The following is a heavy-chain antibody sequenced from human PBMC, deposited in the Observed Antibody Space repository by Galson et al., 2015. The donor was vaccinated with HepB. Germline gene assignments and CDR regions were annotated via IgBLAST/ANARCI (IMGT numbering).Heavy chain of an antibody. D-gene: IGHD5-12*01. CDR2: ISGYSGIA. CDR3: ARARYRDSPPDY. CDR1: RYIFTNCG. Sequence: SVKVSCKASRYIFTNCGITWGRQAPGQGLEWMGWISGYSGIADYAQKVQDRVTMTTDRSTSTGYLELRSLRSDDTAIYYCARARYRDSPPDYWGQGTLVTVSS. V-gene: IGHV1-18*01. J-gene: IGHJ4*02.